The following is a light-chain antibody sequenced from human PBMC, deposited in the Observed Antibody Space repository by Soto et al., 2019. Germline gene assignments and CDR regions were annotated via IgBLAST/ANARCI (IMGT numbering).Light chain of an antibody. CDR2: GAS. CDR1: QSVSSSY. CDR3: QQYGSSLIT. V-gene: IGKV3-20*01. Sequence: EIVLTQSPGTLSLSPGERATLSCRASQSVSSSYLAWYQQKPGQAPRLLIYGASSRATGIPDRFSGSGSGTDFNLTISRLEPEDCAVYYCQQYGSSLITFGQGTRLEIK. J-gene: IGKJ5*01.